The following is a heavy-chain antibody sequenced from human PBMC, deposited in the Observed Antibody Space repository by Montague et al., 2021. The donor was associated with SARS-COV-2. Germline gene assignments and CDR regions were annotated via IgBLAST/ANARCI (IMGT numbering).Heavy chain of an antibody. CDR2: LYYENIWKS. CDR3: VRGIDAAGSYDY. V-gene: IGHV6-1*01. D-gene: IGHD6-13*01. J-gene: IGHJ4*02. CDR1: GDSVARLRRR. Sequence: CAISGDSVARLRRRSEEHTSELPSPPECVCRLYYENIWKSDYARSVKRRIAINPDTSQNQFSLQLSSVTPEDTAVYYCVRGIDAAGSYDYWGQGTLVTVSS.